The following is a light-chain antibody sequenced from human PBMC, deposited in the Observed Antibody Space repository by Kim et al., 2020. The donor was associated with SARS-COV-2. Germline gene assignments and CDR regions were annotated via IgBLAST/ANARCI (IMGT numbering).Light chain of an antibody. V-gene: IGKV3-15*01. CDR1: QSVSDY. J-gene: IGKJ1*01. Sequence: SLSPGERATLSCRASQSVSDYLAWYRQRPGQPPRLLIYGASSRAPGIPARFSGSGSGSDFTLTISSLQSEDFAIYYCQQYSNGPTFGQGTKVDIK. CDR2: GAS. CDR3: QQYSNGPT.